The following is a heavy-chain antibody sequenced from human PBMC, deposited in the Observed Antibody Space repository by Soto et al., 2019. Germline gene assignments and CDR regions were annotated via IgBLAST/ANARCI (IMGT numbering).Heavy chain of an antibody. V-gene: IGHV6-1*01. J-gene: IGHJ5*01. D-gene: IGHD1-26*01. CDR2: TYYRSKWST. Sequence: PPQTLSRTCAVSGDTVSSKSATWSFIRQSPSRGLEWLGRTYYRSKWSTDYAVSVNNRITINPDTSKNQFSLQLNSVTPEDTAMYYCTRALSGSYDSWRQGTLVLV. CDR3: TRALSGSYDS. CDR1: GDTVSSKSAT.